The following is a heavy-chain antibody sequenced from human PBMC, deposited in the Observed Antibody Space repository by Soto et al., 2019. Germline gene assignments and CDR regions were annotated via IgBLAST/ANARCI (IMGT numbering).Heavy chain of an antibody. D-gene: IGHD3-9*01. Sequence: EVQLLESGGGLVQPGGSLRLSCTASGFTFVTYEMTWVRQAPGKGLDWVSTIRGGGDDTTYYADSVRGRFTISKDNSNDTLYLQMISLRPEDTAVYYCVKGSWLDDFGGQGTLVTVSS. CDR3: VKGSWLDDF. J-gene: IGHJ4*02. CDR1: GFTFVTYE. V-gene: IGHV3-23*01. CDR2: IRGGGDDTT.